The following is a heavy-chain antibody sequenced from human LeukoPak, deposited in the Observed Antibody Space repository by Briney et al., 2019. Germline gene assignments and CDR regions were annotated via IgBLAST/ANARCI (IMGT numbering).Heavy chain of an antibody. J-gene: IGHJ4*02. CDR3: ARWYYYDSKGYSYYFDY. CDR2: ISSSSSYI. V-gene: IGHV3-21*01. CDR1: GFTFSNAW. Sequence: PGGSLRLSCAASGFTFSNAWMSWVRQAPGKGLEWVSSISSSSSYIYYADSVKGRFTISRDNAKNSVYLQMNSLRAEDTAMYYCARWYYYDSKGYSYYFDYWGQGTLVTVSS. D-gene: IGHD3-22*01.